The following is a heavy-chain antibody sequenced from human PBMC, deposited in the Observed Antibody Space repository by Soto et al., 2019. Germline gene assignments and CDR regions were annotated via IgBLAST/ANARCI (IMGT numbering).Heavy chain of an antibody. J-gene: IGHJ6*02. CDR1: GYTFSSYW. D-gene: IGHD7-27*01. CDR3: VSLFSLTRDYGVDV. CDR2: IYAGDSDT. Sequence: PGESLKISCKGSGYTFSSYWIGWVRQMPGKGLEWMGIIYAGDSDTRYSPSFQGQVTISADKSISVAYLQWSSLKASDTAMYYCVSLFSLTRDYGVDVWGQGTTVTVSS. V-gene: IGHV5-51*01.